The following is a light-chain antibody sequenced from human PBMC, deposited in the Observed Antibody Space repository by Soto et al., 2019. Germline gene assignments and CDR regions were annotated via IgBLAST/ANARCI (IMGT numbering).Light chain of an antibody. Sequence: QSVLTQPRSLSGSPGQSVAISCTGTSSDVGGYNYVSWYQHHPGKAPKVMIYDVSKRPSGVPDRFSGSKSGNTASLTISGLQAEDEADYYCCSYAGSYTYVFGTGTKVTVL. V-gene: IGLV2-11*01. CDR2: DVS. CDR1: SSDVGGYNY. CDR3: CSYAGSYTYV. J-gene: IGLJ1*01.